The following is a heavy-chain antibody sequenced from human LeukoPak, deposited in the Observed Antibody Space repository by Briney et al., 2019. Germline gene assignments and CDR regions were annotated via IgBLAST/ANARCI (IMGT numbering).Heavy chain of an antibody. Sequence: ASVKVSCKASGYSFTGYYMHWVRQAPGQGLGWMGWINPNSGGTNYAQYFQGRVTMTRDTFISTAYMELSRLRSDDTAVYYCARVRGAGWYYFDYWGQGALVTVSS. D-gene: IGHD2-15*01. CDR2: INPNSGGT. CDR1: GYSFTGYY. J-gene: IGHJ4*02. V-gene: IGHV1-2*02. CDR3: ARVRGAGWYYFDY.